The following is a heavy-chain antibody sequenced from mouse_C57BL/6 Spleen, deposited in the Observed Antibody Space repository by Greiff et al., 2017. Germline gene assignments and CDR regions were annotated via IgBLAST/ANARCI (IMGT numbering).Heavy chain of an antibody. D-gene: IGHD1-1*01. CDR3: ARTLYYGSSSFAY. CDR1: GFTFSSYT. Sequence: EVMLVESGGGLVKPGGSLKLSCAASGFTFSSYTMSWVRQTPEKRLEWVATISGGGGNTYYPDSVKGGFTISRDNAKTTLYLQMRSLRSADTALYYCARTLYYGSSSFAYWGQGTLVTVSA. J-gene: IGHJ3*01. V-gene: IGHV5-9*01. CDR2: ISGGGGNT.